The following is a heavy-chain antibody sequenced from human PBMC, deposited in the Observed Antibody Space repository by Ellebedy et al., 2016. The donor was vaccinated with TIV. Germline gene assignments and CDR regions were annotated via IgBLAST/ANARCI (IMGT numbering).Heavy chain of an antibody. CDR2: IIPIFGTA. Sequence: SVKVSXXASGGTFSSYAISWVRQAPGQGLEWMGGIIPIFGTANYAQKFQGRVTITADESTSTAYMELSSLRSEDTAVYYCARDDYSNYDKPLERYYYYYYYMDVWGKGTTVTVSS. D-gene: IGHD4-11*01. J-gene: IGHJ6*03. CDR1: GGTFSSYA. V-gene: IGHV1-69*13. CDR3: ARDDYSNYDKPLERYYYYYYYMDV.